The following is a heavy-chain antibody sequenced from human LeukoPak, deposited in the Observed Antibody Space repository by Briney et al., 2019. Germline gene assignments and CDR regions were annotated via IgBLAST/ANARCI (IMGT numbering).Heavy chain of an antibody. V-gene: IGHV3-21*01. D-gene: IGHD6-13*01. CDR2: ISSSSSYI. J-gene: IGHJ6*03. CDR1: GFTFSSYS. CDR3: HCGWGAAASYYYYYMDV. Sequence: GGSLRLSCAASGFTFSSYSMNWVRQAPGKGLEWVSSISSSSSYIYYADSVKGRFTISRDNAKNSLYLQMNSLRAEDTAVYYCHCGWGAAASYYYYYMDVWGKGTTVTVSS.